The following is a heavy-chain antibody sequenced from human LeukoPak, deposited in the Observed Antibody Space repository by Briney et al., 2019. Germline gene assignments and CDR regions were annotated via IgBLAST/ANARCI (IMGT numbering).Heavy chain of an antibody. Sequence: GGSLRLSCAASGFTFGRYGMHWVRQAPGKGLEWVAFIRYDGSNKYYTDSVKGRFTISRDNSKNTLYLQMNSPRVEDTAVYYCARDGLAVTTFEYFFDYWGQGTLVTVS. D-gene: IGHD4-11*01. J-gene: IGHJ4*02. CDR3: ARDGLAVTTFEYFFDY. CDR2: IRYDGSNK. CDR1: GFTFGRYG. V-gene: IGHV3-30*02.